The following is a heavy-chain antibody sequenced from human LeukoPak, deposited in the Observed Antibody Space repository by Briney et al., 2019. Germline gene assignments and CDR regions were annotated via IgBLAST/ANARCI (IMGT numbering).Heavy chain of an antibody. Sequence: PGGSLRLSCAASGFMFSSYAMSWVRQSPGKGLEWVSAISYGGGSIYYAESVKGRFTISRDNSKSTLFLQMNSLRAEDTAVYYCAKDRPWGNSGPHWGQGTLVTVSS. CDR2: ISYGGGSI. CDR1: GFMFSSYA. J-gene: IGHJ4*02. V-gene: IGHV3-23*01. D-gene: IGHD5-12*01. CDR3: AKDRPWGNSGPH.